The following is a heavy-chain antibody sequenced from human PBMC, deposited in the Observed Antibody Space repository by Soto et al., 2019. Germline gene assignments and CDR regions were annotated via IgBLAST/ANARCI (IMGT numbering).Heavy chain of an antibody. D-gene: IGHD2-8*01. CDR1: GYSLSSYW. Sequence: GESLKISCKGSGYSLSSYWIVWVRQMPGKGLEWMGIIYPADSDTRYSPSFQGQVTISADKSINTAYLQWNSLKASDTAMYYCGSLRGGVSDYWGQGTLVTVSS. J-gene: IGHJ4*02. CDR3: GSLRGGVSDY. CDR2: IYPADSDT. V-gene: IGHV5-51*01.